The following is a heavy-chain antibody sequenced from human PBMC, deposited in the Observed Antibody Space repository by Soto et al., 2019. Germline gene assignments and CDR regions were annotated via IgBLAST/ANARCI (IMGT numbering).Heavy chain of an antibody. CDR2: ICHSGST. D-gene: IGHD1-20*01. CDR3: AREGITGTRWFDP. Sequence: SETLSLTCPVSRGSISGGAYYWSWIREPPGKGLEWIGYICHSGSTYYNTSLKSRVTISVDRSKNQLSLKLSSVTDADTAVYYCAREGITGTRWFDPWGQGTLVTVSS. V-gene: IGHV4-30-2*01. CDR1: RGSISGGAYY. J-gene: IGHJ5*02.